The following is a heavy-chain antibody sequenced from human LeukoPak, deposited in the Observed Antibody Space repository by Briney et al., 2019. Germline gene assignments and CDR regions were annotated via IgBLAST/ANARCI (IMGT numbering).Heavy chain of an antibody. CDR1: GRTFSSYA. J-gene: IGHJ5*02. V-gene: IGHV1-69*13. Sequence: SVKVSCKASGRTFSSYAISWVRQAPGQGLASMGGIISIFGTANYAQKFQGRVTITAVESTSTAYMELSSLRSEDTAVYYCARDRGYCSSTSCLNWFDPWGQGTLVTVSS. D-gene: IGHD2-2*01. CDR3: ARDRGYCSSTSCLNWFDP. CDR2: IISIFGTA.